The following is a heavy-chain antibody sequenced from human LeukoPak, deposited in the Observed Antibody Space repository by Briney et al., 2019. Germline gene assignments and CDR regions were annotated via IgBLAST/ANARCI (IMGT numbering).Heavy chain of an antibody. Sequence: GASVKVSCKASGYTFTSYYMHWVRQAPGQGLEWMGWISAYNGNTNYAQKLQGRVTVTTDTSTSTAYMELRSLRSDDTAVYYCARGTYYDFWSGYYRTSDRFDPWGQGTLVTVSS. V-gene: IGHV1-18*04. J-gene: IGHJ5*02. CDR3: ARGTYYDFWSGYYRTSDRFDP. CDR1: GYTFTSYY. D-gene: IGHD3-3*01. CDR2: ISAYNGNT.